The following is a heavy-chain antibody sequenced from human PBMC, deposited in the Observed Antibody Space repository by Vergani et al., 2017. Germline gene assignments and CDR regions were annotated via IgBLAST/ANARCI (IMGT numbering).Heavy chain of an antibody. D-gene: IGHD6-13*01. V-gene: IGHV1-2*02. J-gene: IGHJ5*02. CDR1: GYTFTGYY. Sequence: QVQLVQSGAEVKKPGASVKVSCRASGYTFTGYYIHWVRQAPGQGLEWMGWINPNSGDTNYAQKFQGRVTMTRDTSVSTAYMELSRLRSDDTAVYYCAKDGSSSWYGGFDPWGQGTLVTVSS. CDR2: INPNSGDT. CDR3: AKDGSSSWYGGFDP.